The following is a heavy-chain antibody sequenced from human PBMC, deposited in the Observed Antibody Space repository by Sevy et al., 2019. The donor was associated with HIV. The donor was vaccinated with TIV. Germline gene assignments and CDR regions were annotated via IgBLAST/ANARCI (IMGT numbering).Heavy chain of an antibody. Sequence: GESLKISCKGSGYSFTSHWIGWVRHMPGKGLEWMGIIYPDDSDTRYSPSFEGQVTFSADKSISTAYLQWSSLRACDAAAYDCATSRSGDVDSRGYYIYWGQGTLVTVSS. CDR2: IYPDDSDT. CDR3: ATSRSGDVDSRGYYIY. D-gene: IGHD3-22*01. V-gene: IGHV5-51*01. CDR1: GYSFTSHW. J-gene: IGHJ4*02.